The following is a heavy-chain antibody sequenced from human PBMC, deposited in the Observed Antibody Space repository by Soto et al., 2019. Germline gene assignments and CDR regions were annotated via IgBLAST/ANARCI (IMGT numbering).Heavy chain of an antibody. CDR1: GFTFTSSA. V-gene: IGHV1-58*01. CDR2: IVVGSGNT. Sequence: QMQLVQSGPEVKKPGTSVKVSCKASGFTFTSSAVQWVRQARGRRLEWIGWIVVGSGNTNYAQKFQERVTITRDMSTSTAYMELSSLRSEDTAVYYCATKAPDLAFDIWGQGTMVTVSS. CDR3: ATKAPDLAFDI. J-gene: IGHJ3*02.